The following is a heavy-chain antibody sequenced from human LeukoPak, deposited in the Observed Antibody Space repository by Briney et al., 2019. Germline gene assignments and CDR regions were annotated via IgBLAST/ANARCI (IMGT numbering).Heavy chain of an antibody. J-gene: IGHJ6*02. Sequence: GGSLRLSCAASGLTFSNYWMDWVRQAPGKGLEWVANIKQDGSEKNYVDSVKGRFIISRDNAKNSLYLQMNTLRADDTAVYYCARGGGLDVWGQGATVTVSS. CDR1: GLTFSNYW. CDR2: IKQDGSEK. D-gene: IGHD3-16*01. V-gene: IGHV3-7*03. CDR3: ARGGGLDV.